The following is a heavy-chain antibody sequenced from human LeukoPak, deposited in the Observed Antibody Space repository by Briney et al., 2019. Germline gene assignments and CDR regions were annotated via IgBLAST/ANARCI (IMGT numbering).Heavy chain of an antibody. J-gene: IGHJ3*02. CDR2: IYSSGEI. CDR1: GFSVGDNY. D-gene: IGHD2-2*01. Sequence: GGSLRLSCAASGFSVGDNYMSWVRQAPGKGLEWVSVIYSSGEIYYIESVEGRFTISRDNSKNILYLQMNTLRAEDTAVYYCAKAGRVVPAATYAFDIWGQGTMVTVSS. V-gene: IGHV3-53*01. CDR3: AKAGRVVPAATYAFDI.